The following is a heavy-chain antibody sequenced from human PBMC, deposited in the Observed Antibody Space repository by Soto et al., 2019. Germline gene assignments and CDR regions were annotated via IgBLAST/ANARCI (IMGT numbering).Heavy chain of an antibody. CDR1: GFTFSSYG. CDR2: IWYDGSSK. D-gene: IGHD4-4*01. Sequence: QVQLVESGGGVVQPGRSLRLSCAASGFTFSSYGMHWVRQAPGKGLEWVAVIWYDGSSKYYADSVKGRFTISRDNSKNTLYLQMNSLRAEDTAVYYCARARTTVTPYYYYYGMDVWGQGTTVTVSS. CDR3: ARARTTVTPYYYYYGMDV. J-gene: IGHJ6*02. V-gene: IGHV3-33*01.